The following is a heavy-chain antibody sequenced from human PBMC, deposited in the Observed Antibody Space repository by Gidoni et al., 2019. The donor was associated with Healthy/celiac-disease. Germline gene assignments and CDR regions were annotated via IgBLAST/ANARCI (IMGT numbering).Heavy chain of an antibody. J-gene: IGHJ5*02. CDR2: IYTSGST. D-gene: IGHD3-10*01. V-gene: IGHV4-61*02. CDR3: AREVTMVRGNWFDP. CDR1: GGPISSGSYY. Sequence: VQLQESGPGLVKPSQTLSLTCTVSGGPISSGSYYWSWIRQPAGKGLEWIGRIYTSGSTNYNPSLKSRVTISVDTSKNQFSLKLSSVTAADTAVYYCAREVTMVRGNWFDPWGQGTLVTVSS.